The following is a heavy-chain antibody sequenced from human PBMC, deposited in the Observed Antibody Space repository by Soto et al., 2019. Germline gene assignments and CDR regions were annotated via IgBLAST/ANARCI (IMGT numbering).Heavy chain of an antibody. CDR3: GHSAVRFFMGAKYLDWLDP. D-gene: IGHD3-16*01. CDR2: IYWDDDK. CDR1: GFSLNTGGVG. V-gene: IGHV2-5*02. Sequence: QITLKESGPTLVKPTQTLTLTCSFSGFSLNTGGVGVAWIRQPPGKALEWLGIIYWDDDKHYCPSLKTRLTITKDPSKNQVVLTMTIMDPVDTATYYCGHSAVRFFMGAKYLDWLDPWGQGTLVTVSS. J-gene: IGHJ5*02.